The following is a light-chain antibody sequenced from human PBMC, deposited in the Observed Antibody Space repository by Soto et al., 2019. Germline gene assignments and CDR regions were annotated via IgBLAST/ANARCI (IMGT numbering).Light chain of an antibody. V-gene: IGKV1-9*01. J-gene: IGKJ4*01. Sequence: DIQLTQSPSFLSASVGDRVTITCRASQGIKAFLAWYQQKPEKAPKLLIYAASTLQAGVPTRFSGFASGTEFTLTINNLQPADSATYYCQQFNIYPLTFGGGTKVEIK. CDR1: QGIKAF. CDR2: AAS. CDR3: QQFNIYPLT.